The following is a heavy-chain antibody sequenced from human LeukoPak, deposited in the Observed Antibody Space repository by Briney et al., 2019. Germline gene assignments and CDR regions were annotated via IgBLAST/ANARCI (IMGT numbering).Heavy chain of an antibody. CDR1: GFTFSTFG. D-gene: IGHD3-9*01. Sequence: GGSLRLSCVASGFTFSTFGMNWVRQAPGKGLEWVSYISSSSTTIYYADSVKGRFTISRDDAKSSLYLQMNSLRAEDTALYYCARMSTGYYDDYWGQGTLVTVS. V-gene: IGHV3-48*01. J-gene: IGHJ4*02. CDR2: ISSSSTTI. CDR3: ARMSTGYYDDY.